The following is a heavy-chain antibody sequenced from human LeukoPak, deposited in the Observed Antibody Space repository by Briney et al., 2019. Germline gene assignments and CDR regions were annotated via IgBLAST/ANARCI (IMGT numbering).Heavy chain of an antibody. V-gene: IGHV4-59*01. Sequence: SETLCLTCAVHGGSFSDYYWSWIRQPPGKGLEWIGYIYYSGSTNYNPSLKSRVTISVDTSKNQFSLKLSSVTAADTAVYYCARATGPHDAFDIWGQGTMVTVSS. CDR3: ARATGPHDAFDI. D-gene: IGHD1-14*01. CDR1: GGSFSDYY. CDR2: IYYSGST. J-gene: IGHJ3*02.